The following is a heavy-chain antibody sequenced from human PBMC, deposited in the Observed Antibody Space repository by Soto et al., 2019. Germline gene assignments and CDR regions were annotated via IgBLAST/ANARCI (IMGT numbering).Heavy chain of an antibody. CDR2: IYNSGNT. V-gene: IGHV4-30-2*01. CDR3: ARGSDGVWNWFDP. CDR1: GGSISSGFCS. J-gene: IGHJ5*02. D-gene: IGHD2-21*02. Sequence: SETLSLTXAVSGGSISSGFCSWSWIRQPPGQGLVWIGYIYNSGNTYYNPSLMSRVTISVDRSQNHFSLKLTSATAADTAVYYCARGSDGVWNWFDPWGQGTQVTVS.